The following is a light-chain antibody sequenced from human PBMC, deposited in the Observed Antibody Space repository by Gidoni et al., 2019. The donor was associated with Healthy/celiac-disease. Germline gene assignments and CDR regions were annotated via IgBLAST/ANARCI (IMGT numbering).Light chain of an antibody. CDR2: DAS. CDR3: QQYDNPPHT. J-gene: IGKJ2*01. V-gene: IGKV1-33*01. CDR1: QDISNY. Sequence: DTQITQSPSSRSASVGDRVPITCQASQDISNYLNWYQQKPGKAPKLLIYDASNLETGVPSRFSGSGSGTDFTFTISSLQPEDIATYYCQQYDNPPHTFGQGTKLEIK.